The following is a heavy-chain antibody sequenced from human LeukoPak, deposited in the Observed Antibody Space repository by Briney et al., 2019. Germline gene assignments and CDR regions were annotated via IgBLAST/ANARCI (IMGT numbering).Heavy chain of an antibody. V-gene: IGHV3-53*01. J-gene: IGHJ4*02. Sequence: PGGSLRLSCAASGFPASSNYMSWVRQAPGKGLEWVSVIYSGGSTYYADSVKGRFTISRDNSKNTLYLQMNSLRAEDTAVYYCAREDPTAVYGSGSYYTPIFDYWGQGTLVTVSS. CDR3: AREDPTAVYGSGSYYTPIFDY. CDR1: GFPASSNY. D-gene: IGHD3-10*01. CDR2: IYSGGST.